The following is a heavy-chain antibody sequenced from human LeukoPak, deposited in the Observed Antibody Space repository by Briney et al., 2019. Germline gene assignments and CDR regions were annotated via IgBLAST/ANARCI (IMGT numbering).Heavy chain of an antibody. J-gene: IGHJ6*02. D-gene: IGHD2-2*01. Sequence: GGSLRLSCAASGFSLSSYSMNWVRQAPGKGLEWVSSISSSSSYIYYADSVKGRFTISRDNAKNSLYLQMNSLRAEDTAVYYCARVGVVVVPAATYYYYGMDVWGQGTTVTVSS. CDR2: ISSSSSYI. CDR1: GFSLSSYS. CDR3: ARVGVVVVPAATYYYYGMDV. V-gene: IGHV3-21*01.